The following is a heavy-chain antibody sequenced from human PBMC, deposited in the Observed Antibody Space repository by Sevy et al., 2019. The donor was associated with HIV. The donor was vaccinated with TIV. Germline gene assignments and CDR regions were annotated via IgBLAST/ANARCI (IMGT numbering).Heavy chain of an antibody. CDR3: AKDRKVLLVVYAIPFDVFDI. CDR1: GFTFSNHA. CDR2: IRYDGSNE. J-gene: IGHJ3*02. Sequence: GESLKISCAASGFTFSNHAMHWVRQAPGKGLEWVAFIRYDGSNEYYADSVKGRFTISRDNSKNTLYLQMNSLRPEDTAVYYCAKDRKVLLVVYAIPFDVFDIWGQGTMLTVSS. V-gene: IGHV3-30*02. D-gene: IGHD2-8*02.